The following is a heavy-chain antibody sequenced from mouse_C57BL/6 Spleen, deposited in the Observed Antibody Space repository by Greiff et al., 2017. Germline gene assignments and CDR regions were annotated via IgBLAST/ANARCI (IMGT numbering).Heavy chain of an antibody. D-gene: IGHD4-1*01. Sequence: EVKLVESGGGLVKPGGSLKLSCAASGFTFSDYGMHWVRQAPEKGLEWVAYISSGNSTIYYADTVKGRFTISRDNAKNTLFLQMTSLRSEDTAMYYCARTGTDYFDYWGQGTTLTVSS. CDR3: ARTGTDYFDY. V-gene: IGHV5-17*01. CDR1: GFTFSDYG. CDR2: ISSGNSTI. J-gene: IGHJ2*01.